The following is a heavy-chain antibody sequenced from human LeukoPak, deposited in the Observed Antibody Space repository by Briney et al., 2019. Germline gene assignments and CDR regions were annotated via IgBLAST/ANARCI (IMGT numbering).Heavy chain of an antibody. J-gene: IGHJ4*02. CDR1: GGTFSSYA. Sequence: SVKVSCKASGGTFSSYAISWVRQAPGQGLEWMGGIIPIFGTANYAQKFQGRVTITTDESTSTAYMELNSLRAEDTAVYYCARDRQNKDFWSGGDYWGQGTLVTVSS. CDR2: IIPIFGTA. V-gene: IGHV1-69*05. CDR3: ARDRQNKDFWSGGDY. D-gene: IGHD3-3*01.